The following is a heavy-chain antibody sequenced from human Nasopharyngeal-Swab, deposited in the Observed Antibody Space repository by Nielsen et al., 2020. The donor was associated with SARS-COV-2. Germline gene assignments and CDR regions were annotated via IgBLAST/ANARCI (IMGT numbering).Heavy chain of an antibody. V-gene: IGHV4-59*01. D-gene: IGHD6-19*01. CDR3: ARDSSGWHY. CDR2: FFYSGTP. Sequence: SETLSLTCTVSGGSIKSYYWSWVRQPPGKGLEWIGNFFYSGTPNYNPSLKSRVTISVDAPRNQSSLRLNSVTSADTAMYYCARDSSGWHYWGQGTLVTVSS. J-gene: IGHJ4*02. CDR1: GGSIKSYY.